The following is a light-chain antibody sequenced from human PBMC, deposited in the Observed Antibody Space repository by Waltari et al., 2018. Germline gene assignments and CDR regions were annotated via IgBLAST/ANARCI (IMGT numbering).Light chain of an antibody. CDR3: QQRSNWPPTWT. CDR2: DAS. CDR1: QSVSSY. J-gene: IGKJ1*01. V-gene: IGKV3-11*01. Sequence: EIVLTQSPATLSLSPGERATLSCRASQSVSSYLAWYQQKPGQAPRLLIYDASSRATGIPARFSGSGSGTVFTLTISSPEPEDFAVYYCQQRSNWPPTWTFGQGTKVEIK.